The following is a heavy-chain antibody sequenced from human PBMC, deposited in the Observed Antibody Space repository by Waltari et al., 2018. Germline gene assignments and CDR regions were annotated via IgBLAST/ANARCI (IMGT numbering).Heavy chain of an antibody. CDR3: ARAQWELTSLLYYGMDV. Sequence: EVQLVQSGAEVKKPGESLKISCKGSGYSFTSYWIGWVRQMPGKGLEWMGIIYPGDSDTRYSPSFQGQVTISADKSISTAYLQWSSLKASDTAMYYCARAQWELTSLLYYGMDVWGQGTTVTVSS. V-gene: IGHV5-51*03. D-gene: IGHD1-26*01. CDR1: GYSFTSYW. CDR2: IYPGDSDT. J-gene: IGHJ6*02.